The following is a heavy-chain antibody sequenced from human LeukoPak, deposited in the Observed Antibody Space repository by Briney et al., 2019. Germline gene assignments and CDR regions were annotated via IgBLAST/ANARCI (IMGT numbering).Heavy chain of an antibody. Sequence: GGSLRLSCTASGFTFSDYAMSWVRQAPGKGLEWIGFIRNKPNGETTEYAASVKGRFTISRDDSKSIAHLQMNSLKSEDTAVYYCSRVYSSGWASGAFDMWGQGTMVTVSS. CDR1: GFTFSDYA. D-gene: IGHD3-22*01. J-gene: IGHJ3*02. CDR2: IRNKPNGETT. CDR3: SRVYSSGWASGAFDM. V-gene: IGHV3-49*04.